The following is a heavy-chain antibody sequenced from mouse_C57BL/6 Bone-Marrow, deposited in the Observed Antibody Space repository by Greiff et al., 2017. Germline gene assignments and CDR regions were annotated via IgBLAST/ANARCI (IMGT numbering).Heavy chain of an antibody. CDR2: IFPGSGST. Sequence: QVHVKQSGPELVKPGASVKISCKASGYTFTDYYINWVKQRPGQGLEWIGWIFPGSGSTYYNEKFKGKATLTVDKSSSTAYMLLSSLTSEDSAVYFCAPHYYGSSYDYWGQGTTLTVSS. D-gene: IGHD1-1*01. J-gene: IGHJ2*01. V-gene: IGHV1-75*01. CDR1: GYTFTDYY. CDR3: APHYYGSSYDY.